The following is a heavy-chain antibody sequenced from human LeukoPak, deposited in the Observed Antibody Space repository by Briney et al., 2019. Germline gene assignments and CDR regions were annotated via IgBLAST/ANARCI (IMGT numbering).Heavy chain of an antibody. CDR2: ISSSGNTI. Sequence: PGGSLRPSCAVFGFTFSSYEINWVRQAPGKGLEWVSYISSSGNTIYYVDSVKGRFTISRDNAKNLVYLQMNSLRAEDTAVYYCAKQQYSSGWYVPYYFDYWGQGTLVTVSS. D-gene: IGHD6-19*01. CDR3: AKQQYSSGWYVPYYFDY. V-gene: IGHV3-48*03. J-gene: IGHJ4*02. CDR1: GFTFSSYE.